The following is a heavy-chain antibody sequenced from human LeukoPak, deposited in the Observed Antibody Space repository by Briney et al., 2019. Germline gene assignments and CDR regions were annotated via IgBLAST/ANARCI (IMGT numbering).Heavy chain of an antibody. Sequence: PGGSLRLSCAASGFTFSNAWMSWVRQPPGKGLEWIGEINHSGSTNYNPSLKSRVTISVDTSKNQFSLKLSSVTAADTAVYYCARVHHPDNTDYYDSSGYYFDYWGQGTLVTVSS. D-gene: IGHD3-22*01. J-gene: IGHJ4*02. CDR3: ARVHHPDNTDYYDSSGYYFDY. CDR2: INHSGST. V-gene: IGHV4-34*01. CDR1: GFTFSNAW.